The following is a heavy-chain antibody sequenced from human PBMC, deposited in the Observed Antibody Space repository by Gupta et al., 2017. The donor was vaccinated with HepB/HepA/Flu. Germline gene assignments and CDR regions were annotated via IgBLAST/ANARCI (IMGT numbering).Heavy chain of an antibody. CDR3: ARNIWFRFDS. CDR2: VSKDGSRR. V-gene: IGHV3-7*01. D-gene: IGHD2/OR15-2a*01. J-gene: IGHJ4*02. Sequence: EVPLVQSGGGLVQPGGSLRLSCETSDSTFDSHHMTWVRQAPGKGLEWVAKVSKDGSRRDYVDSVEGRFTISRDNTKRSLFLQMNSLRAEDTAVYYCARNIWFRFDSWGQGTLVTVSS. CDR1: DSTFDSHH.